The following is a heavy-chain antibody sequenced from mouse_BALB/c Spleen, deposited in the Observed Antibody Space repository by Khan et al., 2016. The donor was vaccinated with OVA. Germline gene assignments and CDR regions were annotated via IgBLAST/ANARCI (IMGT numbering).Heavy chain of an antibody. Sequence: QVQLKQSGGDLMKPGASVKISCKATGYTFSSYWIEWVKQRPGHGLEWIGQIFPGTISTTSNEKFKGKATFTADTSSNTAYMQLSSLTSEDSAVXCCARGGYGGFAYWGQGTLVTVSA. V-gene: IGHV1-9*01. CDR2: IFPGTIST. D-gene: IGHD2-2*01. CDR3: ARGGYGGFAY. CDR1: GYTFSSYW. J-gene: IGHJ3*01.